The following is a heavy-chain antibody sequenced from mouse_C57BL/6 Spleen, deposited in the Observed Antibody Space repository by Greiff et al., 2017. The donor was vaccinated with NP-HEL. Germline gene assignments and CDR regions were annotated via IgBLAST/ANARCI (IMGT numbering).Heavy chain of an antibody. V-gene: IGHV5-4*01. Sequence: EVHLVESGGGLVKPGGSLKLSCAASGFTFSSYAMSWVRQTPEKRLEWVATISDGGSYTYYPDNVKGRFTISRDNAKNNLYLQMSHLKSEDTAMYYCARDLNYYGSSTPFAYWGQGTLVTVSA. J-gene: IGHJ3*01. CDR2: ISDGGSYT. D-gene: IGHD1-1*01. CDR1: GFTFSSYA. CDR3: ARDLNYYGSSTPFAY.